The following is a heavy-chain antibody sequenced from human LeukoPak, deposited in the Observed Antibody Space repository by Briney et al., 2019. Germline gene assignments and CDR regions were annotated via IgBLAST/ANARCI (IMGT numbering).Heavy chain of an antibody. CDR3: ASRPPGDYPYFDY. CDR1: GIIVIGRY. J-gene: IGHJ4*02. CDR2: IDVVGST. D-gene: IGHD4-17*01. Sequence: GPSLRPSCAASGIIVIGRYISWVRHAPGKGREWVSVIDVVGSTYYADSVKGRFTISKDNSKHTLNLQMNKLRAEDTAVYYCASRPPGDYPYFDYWGQGTLVTVSS. V-gene: IGHV3-53*01.